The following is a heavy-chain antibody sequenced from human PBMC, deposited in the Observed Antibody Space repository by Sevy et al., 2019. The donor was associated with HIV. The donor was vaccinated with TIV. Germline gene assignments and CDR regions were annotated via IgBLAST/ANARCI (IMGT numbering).Heavy chain of an antibody. D-gene: IGHD5-18*01. J-gene: IGHJ6*02. CDR2: IIPIFGTA. V-gene: IGHV1-69*13. Sequence: ASVKVSCKASGGTFSSYATSWVRQAPGQGLEWMGGIIPIFGTANYAQKFQGRVTITADESTSTAYMELSSLRSEDTAVYYCARGHGAMDYYYYYGMDVWGQGTTVTVSS. CDR3: ARGHGAMDYYYYYGMDV. CDR1: GGTFSSYA.